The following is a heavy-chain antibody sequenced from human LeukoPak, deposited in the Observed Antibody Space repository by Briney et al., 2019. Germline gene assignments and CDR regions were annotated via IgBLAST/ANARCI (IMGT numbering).Heavy chain of an antibody. V-gene: IGHV3-11*01. CDR1: GFTFSDYY. D-gene: IGHD3-10*01. CDR3: AKEFQRYGVWFGNYFDY. J-gene: IGHJ4*02. Sequence: GGSLRLSCAASGFTFSDYYMSWIRQAPGKGLEWVSYISSSGSTIYYADSVKGRFTISRDNSKNTLYLQMNSLRAEDTAVYYCAKEFQRYGVWFGNYFDYWGQGTLVTVSS. CDR2: ISSSGSTI.